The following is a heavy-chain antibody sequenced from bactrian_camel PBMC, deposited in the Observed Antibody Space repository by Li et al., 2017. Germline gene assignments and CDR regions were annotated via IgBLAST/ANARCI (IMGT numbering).Heavy chain of an antibody. J-gene: IGHJ4*01. D-gene: IGHD2*01. CDR1: AYPYSRNC. Sequence: QLVESGGGSVQTGGSLRLSCVISAYPYSRNCITWFCQVPGREREGVAATLTGSGITLYGDSVKGRFTISEDKATNTVFLQMNSLKPEDSAMYYCAADAYLSGGYCYSALGYAYWGQGTQVTVS. V-gene: IGHV3S25*01. CDR2: TLTGSGIT. CDR3: AADAYLSGGYCYSALGYAY.